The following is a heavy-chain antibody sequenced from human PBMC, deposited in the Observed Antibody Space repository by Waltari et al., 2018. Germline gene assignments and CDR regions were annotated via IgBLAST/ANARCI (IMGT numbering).Heavy chain of an antibody. CDR2: ISSRSSYI. CDR1: GFTFSSYS. V-gene: IGHV3-21*01. J-gene: IGHJ4*02. CDR3: ARDTVVIAGFDY. Sequence: EVQLVESGGGLVKPGGSLRLSCAASGFTFSSYSMNWVRQAPGKGLEWVSSISSRSSYIYYADSVKGRFTISRDNAKNSLYLQMNSLRAEDTAVYYCARDTVVIAGFDYWGQGTLVTVSS. D-gene: IGHD2-21*01.